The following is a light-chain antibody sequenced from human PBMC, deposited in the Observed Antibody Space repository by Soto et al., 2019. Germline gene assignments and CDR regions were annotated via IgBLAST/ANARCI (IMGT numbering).Light chain of an antibody. CDR2: DAS. V-gene: IGKV3-11*01. CDR3: QQRSTWLT. J-gene: IGKJ4*01. CDR1: QSVRSN. Sequence: EIVMTQSPATLSVSPGERATLSCRASQSVRSNLAWYKQIPGQAPRLLIYDASNRATGIPARFSGSGSGTDFTLTISSLEPEDFAVYYCQQRSTWLTFGGGTKV.